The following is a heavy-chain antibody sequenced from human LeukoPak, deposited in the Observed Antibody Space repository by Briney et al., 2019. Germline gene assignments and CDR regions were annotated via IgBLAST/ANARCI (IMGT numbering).Heavy chain of an antibody. CDR3: ARDSPIRGVIIVNAFDI. CDR2: INPNSGGT. D-gene: IGHD3-10*01. CDR1: GYTFTGYY. J-gene: IGHJ3*02. Sequence: ASVKVSCKASGYTFTGYYMHWVRQAPGQGLEWMGWINPNSGGTNYAQKFQGRVTMTRDTSISTAYMELSRLRSDDTAVYYCARDSPIRGVIIVNAFDIWGQGTMVTVSS. V-gene: IGHV1-2*02.